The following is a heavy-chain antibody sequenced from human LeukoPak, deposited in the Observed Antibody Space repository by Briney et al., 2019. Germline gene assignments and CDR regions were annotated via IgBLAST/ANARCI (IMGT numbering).Heavy chain of an antibody. J-gene: IGHJ4*02. CDR1: GFTFDDYA. CDR2: ISWNSGSI. Sequence: PGGSLRLSCAASGFTFDDYAMHWVRQAPGKGLEWVSGISWNSGSIGYADSVKGRFTISRDNAKNSLYLQMNSLRAEDTALHYCAKGGAAKRYYFDYWGQGTLVTVSS. D-gene: IGHD2-15*01. V-gene: IGHV3-9*01. CDR3: AKGGAAKRYYFDY.